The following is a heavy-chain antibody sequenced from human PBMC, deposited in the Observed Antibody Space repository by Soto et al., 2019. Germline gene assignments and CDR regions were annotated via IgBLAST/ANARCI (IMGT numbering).Heavy chain of an antibody. V-gene: IGHV4-39*01. CDR3: ARLNQPDRRGYSYGSFDY. J-gene: IGHJ4*02. D-gene: IGHD5-18*01. CDR1: GGSISSSSYY. Sequence: QLQLQESGPGLVKPSETLSLTCTVSGGSISSSSYYWGWIRQPPGKGLEWIGSIYYSGSTYYNPSRKSRVTISVDTSKNQFSLKLSSVTAADTAVYYCARLNQPDRRGYSYGSFDYWGQGTLVTVSS. CDR2: IYYSGST.